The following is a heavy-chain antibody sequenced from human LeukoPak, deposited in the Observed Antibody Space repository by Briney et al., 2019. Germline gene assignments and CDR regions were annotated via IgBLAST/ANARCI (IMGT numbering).Heavy chain of an antibody. Sequence: SETLSLTCTVSGGSINNYYWSWIRQPPGKGLEWIGYIYYSGTTNYNPSLKSRVSISVDTSKNQFSLKVSSVTAADTAVYYCARERTMVRGTSWFDPWGQGTLVTVSS. CDR1: GGSINNYY. V-gene: IGHV4-59*01. CDR2: IYYSGTT. J-gene: IGHJ5*02. D-gene: IGHD3-10*01. CDR3: ARERTMVRGTSWFDP.